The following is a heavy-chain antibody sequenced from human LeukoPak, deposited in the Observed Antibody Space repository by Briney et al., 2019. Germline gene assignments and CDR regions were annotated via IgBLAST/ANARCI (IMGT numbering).Heavy chain of an antibody. CDR2: IYTSGST. CDR1: GGSISSGSYY. V-gene: IGHV4-61*02. CDR3: ARDRHSIRFLEWLTPFDI. D-gene: IGHD3-3*01. J-gene: IGHJ3*02. Sequence: SQTLSLICTVSGGSISSGSYYWSWIRQPAGKGLEWIGRIYTSGSTNYNPSLKSRVTISVDTSKNQFSLKLSSVTAADTAVYYCARDRHSIRFLEWLTPFDIWGQGTMVTVSS.